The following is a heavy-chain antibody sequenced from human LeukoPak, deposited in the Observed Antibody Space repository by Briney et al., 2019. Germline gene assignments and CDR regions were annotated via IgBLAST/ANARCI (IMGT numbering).Heavy chain of an antibody. Sequence: PGGSLRLSCVATGFSFSSYWMSWVRQAPGKGLEWVANIKSDGSVRSHVDSVEGRFTSSRDNAKNSLYLQMNSLKTEDTAVYYCTRLTYGVTGVVDYWGQGTLVTASS. D-gene: IGHD4-17*01. CDR3: TRLTYGVTGVVDY. J-gene: IGHJ4*02. V-gene: IGHV3-7*03. CDR1: GFSFSSYW. CDR2: IKSDGSVR.